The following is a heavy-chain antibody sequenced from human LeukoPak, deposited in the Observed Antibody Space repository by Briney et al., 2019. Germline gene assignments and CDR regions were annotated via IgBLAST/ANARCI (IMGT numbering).Heavy chain of an antibody. CDR1: GFTFSSYA. J-gene: IGHJ4*02. CDR2: ISGSGGST. CDR3: AKDSDPLGELSSLFDY. Sequence: GSLRLSCAASGFTFSSYAMSWVRQAPGKGLEWVSAISGSGGSTYYADSVKGGFTISRDNSKNTLYLQMNSLRAEDTAVYYCAKDSDPLGELSSLFDYWGQGTLVTVSS. V-gene: IGHV3-23*01. D-gene: IGHD3-16*02.